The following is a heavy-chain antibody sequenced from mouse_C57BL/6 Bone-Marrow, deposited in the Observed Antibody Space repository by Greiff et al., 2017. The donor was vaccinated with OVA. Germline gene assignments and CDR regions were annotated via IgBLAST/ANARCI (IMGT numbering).Heavy chain of an antibody. CDR1: GYTFTDYY. V-gene: IGHV1-19*01. CDR2: INPYNGGT. D-gene: IGHD2-5*01. CDR3: ARPSNHYAMDY. J-gene: IGHJ4*01. Sequence: VQLQQSGPVLVKPGASVKMSCKASGYTFTDYYMNWVKQSHGKSLEWIGVINPYNGGTSYNQKFKGKATLTVDKSSSTAYMELNSLTSEDSAVYYCARPSNHYAMDYWGQGTSVTVSS.